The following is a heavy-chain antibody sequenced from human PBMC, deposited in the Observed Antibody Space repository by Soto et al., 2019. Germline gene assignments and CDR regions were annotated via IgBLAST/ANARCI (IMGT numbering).Heavy chain of an antibody. CDR2: ISYDGSNK. Sequence: GGSLRLSCAASGFTFSSYGMHWVRQAPGKGLEWVAVISYDGSNKYYADSVKGRFTISRDNSKNTLYLQMNSLRAEDTAVYYCAKARVGRLHPSCYYGMDVWGQGTTVTVSS. V-gene: IGHV3-30*18. J-gene: IGHJ6*02. CDR1: GFTFSSYG. CDR3: AKARVGRLHPSCYYGMDV. D-gene: IGHD6-25*01.